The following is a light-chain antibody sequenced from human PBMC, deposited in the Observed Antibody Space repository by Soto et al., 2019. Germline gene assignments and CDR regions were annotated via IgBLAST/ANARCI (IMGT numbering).Light chain of an antibody. V-gene: IGKV3-15*01. J-gene: IGKJ1*01. Sequence: EIVMTQSPATLSVSPGERATLSCRASQSVSSKLAWYQQKPGQAPRLLIYDASSRATGIPATFSGSGSGTEFTLTINSLQSEDFAVYYCQQYNNWPWTFGQGTKGDIK. CDR2: DAS. CDR3: QQYNNWPWT. CDR1: QSVSSK.